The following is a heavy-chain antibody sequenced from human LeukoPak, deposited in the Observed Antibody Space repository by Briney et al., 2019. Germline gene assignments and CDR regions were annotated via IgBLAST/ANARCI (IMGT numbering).Heavy chain of an antibody. D-gene: IGHD3-22*01. Sequence: PGGSLRLSCAASGFTFSSYGMHWVRQAPGKGLEWVAVISYDGSNKYYADSVKGRFTISRDNSKNTLYLQMNSLRAEDTAVYYCARDSSGYGSFDYWGRGTLVTVSS. V-gene: IGHV3-30*03. CDR1: GFTFSSYG. CDR2: ISYDGSNK. CDR3: ARDSSGYGSFDY. J-gene: IGHJ4*02.